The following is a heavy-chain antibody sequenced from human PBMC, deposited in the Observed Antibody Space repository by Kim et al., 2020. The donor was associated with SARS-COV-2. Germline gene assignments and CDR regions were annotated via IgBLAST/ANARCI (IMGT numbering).Heavy chain of an antibody. CDR3: AGVHRASPGGARYFDL. J-gene: IGHJ2*01. CDR1: SGSITTTSYY. V-gene: IGHV4-39*06. CDR2: IFYSGDT. Sequence: SETLSLTCTVSSGSITTTSYYWAWIRQPPGKGLEWIANIFYSGDTSYNPSLNSRVTISKDTSKNHVPLKLSSVTAAATAVYYCAGVHRASPGGARYFDL. D-gene: IGHD3-10*01.